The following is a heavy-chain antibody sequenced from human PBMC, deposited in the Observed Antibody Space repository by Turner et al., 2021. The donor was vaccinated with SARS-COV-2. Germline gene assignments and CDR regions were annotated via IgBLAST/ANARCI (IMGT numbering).Heavy chain of an antibody. J-gene: IGHJ4*02. CDR3: ARVAVYYDSSGYYLDY. V-gene: IGHV1-69*04. CDR2: IIPILGIA. CDR1: GGTFSSYA. D-gene: IGHD3-22*01. Sequence: QVQLVQSGAEVKKPGSSVKVSCTASGGTFSSYAISWVRPAPGQGLEWMGRIIPILGIANYAQKFQGRVTITADKSTSTAYMELSSLRSEDTAVYYCARVAVYYDSSGYYLDYWGQGTLVTVSS.